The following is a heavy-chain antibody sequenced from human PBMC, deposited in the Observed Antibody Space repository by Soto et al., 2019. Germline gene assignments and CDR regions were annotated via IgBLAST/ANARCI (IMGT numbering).Heavy chain of an antibody. CDR1: GFTFSSYA. V-gene: IGHV3-30-3*01. CDR2: ISYDGSNK. CDR3: ARDENYGDYVFAFDP. Sequence: GGSLRLSCAASGFTFSSYAMHWVRQAPGKGLEWVAVISYDGSNKYYAASVKGRFTISRDNSKNTLYLQMNSLRAEDTAVYYCARDENYGDYVFAFDPWGQGTLVTVSS. D-gene: IGHD4-17*01. J-gene: IGHJ5*02.